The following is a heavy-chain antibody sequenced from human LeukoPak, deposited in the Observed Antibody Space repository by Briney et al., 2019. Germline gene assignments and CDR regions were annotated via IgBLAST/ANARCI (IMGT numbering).Heavy chain of an antibody. CDR1: GDSISSGDYY. J-gene: IGHJ3*02. CDR2: ISSSGST. D-gene: IGHD3-22*01. Sequence: SQTLSLTCTVSGDSISSGDYYWRWIRQPAGKGLEWIGRISSSGSTNYNPSLKSRITITVETTKNEFSLKLSSVTAADTAVYFCARGPYSYDSSGAFDIWGQGTMVTVSS. V-gene: IGHV4-61*02. CDR3: ARGPYSYDSSGAFDI.